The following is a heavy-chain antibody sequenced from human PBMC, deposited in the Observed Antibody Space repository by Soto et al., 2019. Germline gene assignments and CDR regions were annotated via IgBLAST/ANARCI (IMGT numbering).Heavy chain of an antibody. D-gene: IGHD2-2*03. CDR2: ISGSGRST. CDR1: GFTFGSYA. Sequence: VGSLRLSCAASGFTFGSYAMSWVRQAPGKGLEWVSGISGSGRSTYYPDSVKGRFTISRDDSKKTLYLQMNSLRAEDTAVYYCAKDGYCDITTCATPPPDAMDVWGQGTTVTVSS. CDR3: AKDGYCDITTCATPPPDAMDV. V-gene: IGHV3-23*01. J-gene: IGHJ6*02.